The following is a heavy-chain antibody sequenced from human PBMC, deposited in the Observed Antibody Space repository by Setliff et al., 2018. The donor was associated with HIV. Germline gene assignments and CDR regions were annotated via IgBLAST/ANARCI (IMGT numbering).Heavy chain of an antibody. V-gene: IGHV3-15*05. CDR1: GFSYSHAW. CDR3: TTGVLPQLYDVVGGDF. CDR2: IKSKIDGETR. J-gene: IGHJ4*02. D-gene: IGHD3-10*02. Sequence: GGSLRLSCTASGFSYSHAWMNWVRQAPGKGLEWVGRIKSKIDGETRHYAASVKGRFTISRNDSTDTLYLQMNSLEIEDTGVYYCTTGVLPQLYDVVGGDFWGQGTLVTVSS.